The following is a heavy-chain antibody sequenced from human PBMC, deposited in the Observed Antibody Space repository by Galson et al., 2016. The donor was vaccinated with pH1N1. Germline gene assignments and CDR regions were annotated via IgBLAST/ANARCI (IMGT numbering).Heavy chain of an antibody. J-gene: IGHJ4*02. CDR2: IDWDDDK. V-gene: IGHV2-70*01. CDR1: GFSLSTSGMC. D-gene: IGHD4-23*01. CDR3: ARMVYGDNLKNFDY. Sequence: PALVKPTQTLTLTCTFSGFSLSTSGMCVSWIRQPPGKALEWLALIDWDDDKYYSTSLRTRLTISKDTSKNQVVLTMTNMDPVDTATYYCARMVYGDNLKNFDYWGQGTLVTVSP.